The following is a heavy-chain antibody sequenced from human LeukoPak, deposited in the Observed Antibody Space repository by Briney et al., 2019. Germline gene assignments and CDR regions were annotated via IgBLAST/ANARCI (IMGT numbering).Heavy chain of an antibody. D-gene: IGHD5/OR15-5a*01. Sequence: PSETLSLTCTVSGGSISSGGYYWSWIRQHPGKGLEWIGYIYYSGSTYYNPSLKSRVTISVDTSKNQFSLKLSSVTAADTAVYYCARYLADVVYAFDIWGQGTMVTVSS. CDR2: IYYSGST. J-gene: IGHJ3*02. V-gene: IGHV4-31*03. CDR1: GGSISSGGYY. CDR3: ARYLADVVYAFDI.